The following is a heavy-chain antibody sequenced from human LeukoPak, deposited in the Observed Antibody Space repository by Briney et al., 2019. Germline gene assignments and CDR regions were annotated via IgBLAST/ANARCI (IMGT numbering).Heavy chain of an antibody. CDR3: ARWAGRTGTTVLYYFDY. CDR1: GFTFSGYG. Sequence: GGSLRLSCATSGFTFSGYGMHWVRQAPGKGLEWVTVIWSDGSNKYYADSVKGRFTISRDNSKNTLHLQMNSLRAEDTAVYYCARWAGRTGTTVLYYFDYWGQGTLVTVSS. V-gene: IGHV3-33*01. D-gene: IGHD1-1*01. CDR2: IWSDGSNK. J-gene: IGHJ4*02.